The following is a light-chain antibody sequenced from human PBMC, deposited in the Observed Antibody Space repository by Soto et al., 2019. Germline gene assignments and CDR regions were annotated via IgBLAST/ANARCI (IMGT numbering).Light chain of an antibody. Sequence: PGARATLSCRASQSVSNNYLAWYQQKPGQAPRLLIYGASNRATGIPARFSGSGSGTDFTLTISSLEPEDFAVYYCQQRSNWPPTFGQGTKVDIK. CDR3: QQRSNWPPT. CDR1: QSVSNNY. CDR2: GAS. V-gene: IGKV3-11*01. J-gene: IGKJ1*01.